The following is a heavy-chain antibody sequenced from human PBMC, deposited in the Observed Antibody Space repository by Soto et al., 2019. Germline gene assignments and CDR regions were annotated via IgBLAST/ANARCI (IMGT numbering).Heavy chain of an antibody. J-gene: IGHJ6*02. CDR3: ARHCSGGSCYLSYYYGMDV. CDR1: GYSFTSYW. V-gene: IGHV5-51*01. D-gene: IGHD2-15*01. CDR2: IYPGDSDT. Sequence: ESLKISCKGSGYSFTSYWIGWVRQMPGKGLEWMGIIYPGDSDTRYSPSFQGQVTISADKSISTAYLQWSSLKASDTAMYYCARHCSGGSCYLSYYYGMDVWGQGTTVTVSS.